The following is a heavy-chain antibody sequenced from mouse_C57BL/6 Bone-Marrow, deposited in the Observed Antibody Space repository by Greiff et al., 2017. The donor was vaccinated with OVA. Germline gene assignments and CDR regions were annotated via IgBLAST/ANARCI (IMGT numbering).Heavy chain of an antibody. J-gene: IGHJ3*01. V-gene: IGHV8-8*01. D-gene: IGHD2-4*01. Sequence: QVTLKESGPGILQPSQTLSLTCSFSGFSLSTFGMGVGWIRQPSGKGLEWLAHIWWDDDKYYNPALKSRLTISKDTSKNQVFLKIANVDTADTATYYCARIAHYDDYDEAWFAYWGQGTLVTVSA. CDR1: GFSLSTFGMG. CDR3: ARIAHYDDYDEAWFAY. CDR2: IWWDDDK.